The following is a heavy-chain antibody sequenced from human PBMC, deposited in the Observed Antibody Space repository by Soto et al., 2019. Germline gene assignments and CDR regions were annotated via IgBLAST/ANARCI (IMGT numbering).Heavy chain of an antibody. CDR3: ASFPGY. V-gene: IGHV3-48*01. Sequence: GGSLRLSWAASGFTLISYSINWIRQAPGKGLEWVSYISSSSSTIYYADSVKGRFTISRDNAKNSLYLQMNSLRAADTAVYYCASFPGYWGQGTLVTVSS. CDR1: GFTLISYS. CDR2: ISSSSSTI. J-gene: IGHJ4*02.